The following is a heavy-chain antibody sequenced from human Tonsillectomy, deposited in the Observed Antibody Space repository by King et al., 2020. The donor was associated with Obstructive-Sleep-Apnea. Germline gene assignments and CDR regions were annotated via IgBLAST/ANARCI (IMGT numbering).Heavy chain of an antibody. CDR2: ISPDGSLT. D-gene: IGHD2-2*01. CDR1: GFTFSRYN. CDR3: ARGGIVVSPAAPIMDY. J-gene: IGHJ4*02. V-gene: IGHV3-30-3*01. Sequence: VQLVESGGGVVQPGRSLRLSCAASGFTFSRYNMLWGRQAPGKGLEWVAVISPDGSLTYDADSVEGRITISRDNSKSTLYLQMDSLRDEDTAVYYCARGGIVVSPAAPIMDYWGQGTLVTVSS.